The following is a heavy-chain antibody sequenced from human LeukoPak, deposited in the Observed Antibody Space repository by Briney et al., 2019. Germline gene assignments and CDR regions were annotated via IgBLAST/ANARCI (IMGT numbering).Heavy chain of an antibody. CDR1: GYTFTSYA. V-gene: IGHV1-3*03. Sequence: GASVKVSCKASGYTFTSYAMHWVRQAPGQRLEWMGWINAGNGNTKYSQEFQGRVTITRDTSASTAYMELSSLRSEDMAVYYCARGPMPGGYYFDYWGQGTLVTASS. CDR2: INAGNGNT. CDR3: ARGPMPGGYYFDY. J-gene: IGHJ4*02. D-gene: IGHD2-2*01.